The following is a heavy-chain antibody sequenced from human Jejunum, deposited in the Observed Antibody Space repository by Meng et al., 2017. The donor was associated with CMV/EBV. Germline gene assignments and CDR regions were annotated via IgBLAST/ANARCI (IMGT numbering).Heavy chain of an antibody. V-gene: IGHV3-23*01. Sequence: YAMSWVRPAPGKGLEWVSTIRGSGGNTYHADSAKGRFTISRDNFKNTVYLEMNSLRAEDTAVYYCARVRIVCSSTSCYPNWFDPWGQGTQVTVSS. D-gene: IGHD2-2*01. CDR1: YA. CDR2: IRGSGGNT. J-gene: IGHJ5*02. CDR3: ARVRIVCSSTSCYPNWFDP.